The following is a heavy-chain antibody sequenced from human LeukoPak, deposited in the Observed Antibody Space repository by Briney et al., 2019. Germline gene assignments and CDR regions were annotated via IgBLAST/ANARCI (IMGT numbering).Heavy chain of an antibody. D-gene: IGHD3-10*01. CDR1: GFTFSSYW. CDR2: IKKDGSER. V-gene: IGHV3-7*01. CDR3: ARESGAGPFDY. Sequence: PGGSLRLSCAASGFTFSSYWMSWIRQAPGKGLEWVANIKKDGSERYLVDSVKGRFTISRDNAKTSLYLQMISLRADDTAVYYCARESGAGPFDYWGQGTLVTVSS. J-gene: IGHJ4*02.